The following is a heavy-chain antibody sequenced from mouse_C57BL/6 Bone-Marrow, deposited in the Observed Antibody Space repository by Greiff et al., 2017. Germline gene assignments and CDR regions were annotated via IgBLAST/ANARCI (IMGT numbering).Heavy chain of an antibody. CDR1: GYTFTSYG. V-gene: IGHV1-81*01. CDR3: ARKGRGSSYGYFDV. CDR2: IYPRSGNT. J-gene: IGHJ1*03. D-gene: IGHD1-1*01. Sequence: QVQLQQSGAELARPGASVKLSCKASGYTFTSYGISWVKQRTGQGLEWIGEIYPRSGNTYYNEKFKGKATLTADKSSSTAYMELRSLTSEDSAVYFCARKGRGSSYGYFDVWGTGTTVTVSS.